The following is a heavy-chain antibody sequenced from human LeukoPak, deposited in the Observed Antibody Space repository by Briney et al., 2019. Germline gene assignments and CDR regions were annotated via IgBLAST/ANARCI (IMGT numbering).Heavy chain of an antibody. V-gene: IGHV1-2*02. CDR3: AREIGPFCSGSYSPFDY. J-gene: IGHJ4*02. Sequence: ASVKVSCKASGYTFTGYYMHWVRQAPGQGLEWMGWINPNSGGTNYAQKFQGRVTMTRDTSISTAYMELSRLRSDDTAVYYCAREIGPFCSGSYSPFDYWGQGTLVTVSS. CDR2: INPNSGGT. CDR1: GYTFTGYY. D-gene: IGHD1-26*01.